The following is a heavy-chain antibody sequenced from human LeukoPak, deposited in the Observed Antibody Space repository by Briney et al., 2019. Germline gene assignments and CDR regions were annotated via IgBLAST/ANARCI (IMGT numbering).Heavy chain of an antibody. Sequence: ASVKVSCKASGYTFTSYGISRVRQAPGQGLEWMGWISAYNGNTNYAQKLQGRVTMTTDTSTSTAYMELRSLRSDDTAVYYCARQRRVLKRGGSGYYGSGSYSIAYYFDYWGQGTLVTVSS. CDR3: ARQRRVLKRGGSGYYGSGSYSIAYYFDY. CDR1: GYTFTSYG. D-gene: IGHD3-10*01. CDR2: ISAYNGNT. V-gene: IGHV1-18*04. J-gene: IGHJ4*02.